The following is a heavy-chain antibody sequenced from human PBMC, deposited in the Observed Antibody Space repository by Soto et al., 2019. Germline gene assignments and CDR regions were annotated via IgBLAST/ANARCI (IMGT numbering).Heavy chain of an antibody. CDR1: GDSISSGDYY. Sequence: SETLSLTCTVSGDSISSGDYYWSWIRQPPGKVLEWIGCIYYSGNTYYNPSLKRRFSISVDTSKNQFSLQLSSVTVADTAVYYCARPHGGSSGWDNWFDPWGQGTLVTVSS. V-gene: IGHV4-30-4*01. CDR2: IYYSGNT. D-gene: IGHD6-25*01. J-gene: IGHJ5*02. CDR3: ARPHGGSSGWDNWFDP.